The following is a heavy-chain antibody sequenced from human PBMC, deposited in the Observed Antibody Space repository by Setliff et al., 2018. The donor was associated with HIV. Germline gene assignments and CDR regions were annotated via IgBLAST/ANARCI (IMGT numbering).Heavy chain of an antibody. V-gene: IGHV1-8*03. D-gene: IGHD4-4*01. CDR1: GYTFTNYA. CDR3: ARDVDYTDAFDI. CDR2: MNPNSGNR. J-gene: IGHJ3*02. Sequence: ASVKVSCKASGYTFTNYAMHWVRQAPGQRLEWMGWMNPNSGNRGYAQKFQGRVTISRNTSISTAYMELSGLRSEDTAVYYCARDVDYTDAFDIWGQGTMVTVSS.